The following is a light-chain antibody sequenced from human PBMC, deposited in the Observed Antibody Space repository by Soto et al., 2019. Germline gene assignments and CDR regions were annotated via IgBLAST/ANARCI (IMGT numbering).Light chain of an antibody. Sequence: IVLTQSPGTLSLSPGERATLSCRASQSVSSSYLAWYQQKPGQAPRLLIYGASSRATGIPDRFSGSGSGTDFTLTISRLEPEDSAVSSCQQYGSSPIYLGQGTRLEIK. CDR2: GAS. J-gene: IGKJ5*01. CDR1: QSVSSSY. CDR3: QQYGSSPIY. V-gene: IGKV3-20*01.